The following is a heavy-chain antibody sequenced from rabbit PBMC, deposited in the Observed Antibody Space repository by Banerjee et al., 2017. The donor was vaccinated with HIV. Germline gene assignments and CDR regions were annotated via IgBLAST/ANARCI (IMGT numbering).Heavy chain of an antibody. Sequence: QEQLVESGGGLVQPGGSLKLSCKASGFDFSSYGVSWVRQAPGKGLEWIGYIDPVFGSTYYASWVNGRFTISSHNAQNTLYLQLNSLTAADTATYFCARDSDYGFNLWGPGTLVTVS. V-gene: IGHV1S47*01. CDR3: ARDSDYGFNL. CDR1: GFDFSSYG. D-gene: IGHD2-1*01. CDR2: IDPVFGST. J-gene: IGHJ4*01.